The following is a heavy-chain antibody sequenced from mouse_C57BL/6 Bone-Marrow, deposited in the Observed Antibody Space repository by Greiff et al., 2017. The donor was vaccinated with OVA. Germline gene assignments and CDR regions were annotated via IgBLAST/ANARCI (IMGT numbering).Heavy chain of an antibody. CDR2: IYPGSGST. Sequence: QVQLKESGAELARPGASVKMSCKASGYTFTSYWITWVKQRPGQGLEWIGDIYPGSGSTNYNEKFKSKATLTVDTSSSTAYMQLSSLTSEDSAVYYCARGTITTVVDYWGQGTTLTVSS. CDR3: ARGTITTVVDY. V-gene: IGHV1-55*01. CDR1: GYTFTSYW. J-gene: IGHJ2*01. D-gene: IGHD1-1*01.